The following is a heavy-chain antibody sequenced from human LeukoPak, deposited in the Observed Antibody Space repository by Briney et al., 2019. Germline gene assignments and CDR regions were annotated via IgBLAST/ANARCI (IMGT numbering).Heavy chain of an antibody. J-gene: IGHJ4*02. V-gene: IGHV4-34*01. CDR1: GGSFSGYH. CDR2: INHSGST. CDR3: AGGGGGYSYGYIY. Sequence: SETLSLTCAVYGGSFSGYHWSWIRQPPGKGLEWIGEINHSGSTNYNPSLKSRVTISVDTSKNQFSLKLSSVTAADTAVYYCAGGGGGYSYGYIYWGQGTLVTVSS. D-gene: IGHD5-18*01.